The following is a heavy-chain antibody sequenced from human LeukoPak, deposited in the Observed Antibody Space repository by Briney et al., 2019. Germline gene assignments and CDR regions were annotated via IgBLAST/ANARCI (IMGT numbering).Heavy chain of an antibody. CDR1: GYTFTGYY. J-gene: IGHJ6*02. V-gene: IGHV1-2*02. Sequence: ASVKVSCKSSGYTFTGYYMHWVRQPPGQGLEWMGWINPNSGGTNYAQKFQGRVTMTRDTSISTAYMELSRLRSDDTAVYYCARTRTPKTYYDFWSGPYYYYGMDVWGQGTTVTVSS. CDR2: INPNSGGT. D-gene: IGHD3-3*01. CDR3: ARTRTPKTYYDFWSGPYYYYGMDV.